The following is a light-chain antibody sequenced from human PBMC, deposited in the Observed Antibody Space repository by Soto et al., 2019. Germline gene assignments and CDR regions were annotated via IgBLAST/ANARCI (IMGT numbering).Light chain of an antibody. CDR3: QSYDSSLSGWGV. V-gene: IGLV2-11*01. CDR2: DVN. Sequence: QSVLTQPRSVSGSPGQSVTISCTGTTNYVSWFQQHPGKAPKLIIYDVNKRPSGVPGRFSGSKSGNTASLTISGLQAEDAADYYCQSYDSSLSGWGVFGGGTKLTVL. CDR1: TNY. J-gene: IGLJ3*02.